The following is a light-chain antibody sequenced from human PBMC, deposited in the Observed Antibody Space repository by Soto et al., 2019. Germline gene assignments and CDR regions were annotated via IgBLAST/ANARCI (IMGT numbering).Light chain of an antibody. V-gene: IGLV2-14*01. J-gene: IGLJ2*01. CDR1: SSDVGGYNY. Sequence: QSALTQPASVSGSPGQSITISCTGTSSDVGGYNYVSWYQQHPGKAPKLMIYEVNNRPSGVSNRFSGSKSGNTASLTISGLQAEDEADYYCSSYTSSSPLVVFGGGTKVTVL. CDR2: EVN. CDR3: SSYTSSSPLVV.